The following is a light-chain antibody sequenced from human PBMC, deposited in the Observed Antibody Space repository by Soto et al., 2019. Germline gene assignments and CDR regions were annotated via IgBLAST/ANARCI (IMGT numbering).Light chain of an antibody. J-gene: IGLJ1*01. Sequence: SAYPEKKVTISCTGTSSDVGGYNYVSWYQQHPGKAPKLMIYEVSKRPSGVPDRFSGSKSGNTASLTVSGLQAEDEADYYCSSYAGSNNLGVFGTGTKVTVL. CDR2: EVS. CDR3: SSYAGSNNLGV. CDR1: SSDVGGYNY. V-gene: IGLV2-8*01.